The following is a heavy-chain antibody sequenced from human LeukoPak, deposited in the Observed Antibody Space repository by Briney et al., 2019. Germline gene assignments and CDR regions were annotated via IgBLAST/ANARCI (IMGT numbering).Heavy chain of an antibody. Sequence: SVKVSCKASGGTFSSYAISWVRQAPGQGLEWMGRIIPILGITNYAQKFQGRVTITADKSTSTAYMELSSLRSEDTAVYYCARVRSVVGGTIGYWGQGTLVTVSS. CDR3: ARVRSVVGGTIGY. CDR2: IIPILGIT. D-gene: IGHD2-15*01. J-gene: IGHJ4*02. V-gene: IGHV1-69*04. CDR1: GGTFSSYA.